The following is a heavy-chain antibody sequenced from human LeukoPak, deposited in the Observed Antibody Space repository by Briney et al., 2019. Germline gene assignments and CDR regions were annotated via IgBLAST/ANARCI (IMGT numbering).Heavy chain of an antibody. CDR2: IRYDGSNK. Sequence: GGSLRLSCAASGFTFSSYGMYWVRQAPGKGLEWVAFIRYDGSNKYYADSVKGRFTISRDNSKNTLYLQMNSLRAEDTAVYYCAKDPHYYYYMDVWGKGTTVTVSS. J-gene: IGHJ6*03. V-gene: IGHV3-30*02. CDR1: GFTFSSYG. CDR3: AKDPHYYYYMDV.